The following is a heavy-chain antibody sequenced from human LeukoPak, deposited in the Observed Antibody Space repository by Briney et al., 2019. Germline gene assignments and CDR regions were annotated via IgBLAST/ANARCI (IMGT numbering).Heavy chain of an antibody. CDR2: FDPEDGET. J-gene: IGHJ6*03. D-gene: IGHD5-18*01. CDR1: GYTLTELS. CDR3: ATCGYSYDTGDYYYYMDV. V-gene: IGHV1-24*01. Sequence: GASVKVSCKVSGYTLTELSMHWVRQAPGKGLEWMGGFDPEDGETIYAQKFQGRVTMTEDTSTDTAYMELSSLRSEDTAVYYCATCGYSYDTGDYYYYMDVWGKGTTVTVSS.